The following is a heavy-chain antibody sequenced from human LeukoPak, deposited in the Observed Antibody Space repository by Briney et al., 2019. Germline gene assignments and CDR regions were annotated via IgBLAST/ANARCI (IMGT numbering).Heavy chain of an antibody. CDR2: IKQDGSEK. J-gene: IGHJ3*02. D-gene: IGHD2-2*01. V-gene: IGHV3-7*04. CDR1: GFTFDDYG. CDR3: ARGLYTSLDAFDI. Sequence: GGSLRLSCAASGFTFDDYGMSWVRQAPGKGLEWVANIKQDGSEKYYVDSVKGRFTISRDNAKNSLYLQMNSLRAEDTAVYYCARGLYTSLDAFDIWGQGTMVTVSS.